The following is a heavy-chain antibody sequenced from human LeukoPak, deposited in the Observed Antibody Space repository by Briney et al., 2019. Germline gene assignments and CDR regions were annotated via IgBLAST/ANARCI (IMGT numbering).Heavy chain of an antibody. V-gene: IGHV4-39*07. J-gene: IGHJ4*02. Sequence: KPSETLSITCNVSSDTIISTTYCWVWIRQAPGKGLEWIGSIYSSGTTYYNASLKGRVTILVDTSKNQFSLNLNSVTAADTAVYYCVADPINFDYWGQGRLVTVSS. CDR1: SDTIISTTYC. CDR2: IYSSGTT. CDR3: VADPINFDY.